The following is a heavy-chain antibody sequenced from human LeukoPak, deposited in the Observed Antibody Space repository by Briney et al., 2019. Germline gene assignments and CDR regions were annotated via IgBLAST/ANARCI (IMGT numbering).Heavy chain of an antibody. CDR1: GFIFNNYG. Sequence: GGSLRLSCAASGFIFNNYGLIWVRQAPGKGLEWVSAISNDGGGTNYADFVKGRFTISRDNSKNTLFPQMNSLRAEDTALYYCAKGSSGYFVDLWGQGTLVTVSS. CDR2: ISNDGGGT. CDR3: AKGSSGYFVDL. V-gene: IGHV3-23*01. J-gene: IGHJ4*02. D-gene: IGHD3-22*01.